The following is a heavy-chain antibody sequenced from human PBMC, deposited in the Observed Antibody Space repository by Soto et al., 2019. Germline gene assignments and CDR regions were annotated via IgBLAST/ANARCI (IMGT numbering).Heavy chain of an antibody. J-gene: IGHJ6*02. V-gene: IGHV4-31*03. CDR2: IYYSGST. D-gene: IGHD6-6*01. CDR1: GGSISSGGYY. Sequence: PSETLSLTCTVSGGSISSGGYYWSWIRQHPGKGLEWIGYIYYSGSTYYNPSLKSRVTISVDTSKNQFSLKPSSVTAADTAVYYCARDRRPSSSSNYYYGMDVWGQGTTVTVSS. CDR3: ARDRRPSSSSNYYYGMDV.